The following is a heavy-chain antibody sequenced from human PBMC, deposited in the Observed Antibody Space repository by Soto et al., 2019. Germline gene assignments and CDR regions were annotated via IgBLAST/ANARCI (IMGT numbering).Heavy chain of an antibody. CDR3: ARGEPENTAMAGYSSGWYRYYFDY. CDR1: GGSFSGYY. J-gene: IGHJ4*02. D-gene: IGHD6-19*01. Sequence: PSETLPLTCAVYGGSFSGYYWSWIRQPPGKGLEWIGEINHSGSTNYNPSLKSRVTISVDTSKNQFSLKLSSVTAADTAVYYCARGEPENTAMAGYSSGWYRYYFDYWGQGTLVTVSS. V-gene: IGHV4-34*01. CDR2: INHSGST.